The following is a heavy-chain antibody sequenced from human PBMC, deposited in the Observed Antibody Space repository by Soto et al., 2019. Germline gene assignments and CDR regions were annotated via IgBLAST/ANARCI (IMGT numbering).Heavy chain of an antibody. Sequence: QVQLVQSGAEVKKPGASVKVSCKASGYTFTSYGISWVRQAPGQGLEWMGWISAYNGNTDYAQKLQGRVTTTTDTSTSAAYMELRSLRSADTAVDYCARDATIGMNDYWGQGTLVTVSS. CDR3: ARDATIGMNDY. CDR1: GYTFTSYG. J-gene: IGHJ4*02. D-gene: IGHD1-20*01. CDR2: ISAYNGNT. V-gene: IGHV1-18*01.